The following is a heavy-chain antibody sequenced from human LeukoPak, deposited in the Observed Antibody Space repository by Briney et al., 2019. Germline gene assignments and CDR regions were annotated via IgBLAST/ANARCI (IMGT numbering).Heavy chain of an antibody. V-gene: IGHV3-53*01. J-gene: IGHJ4*02. D-gene: IGHD3-9*01. CDR2: IYSGGST. CDR1: GFTVSSNY. CDR3: ARAETTGYYYYFDY. Sequence: GGSLRLSCAASGFTVSSNYMSWVRQAPGKGLEWVSVIYSGGSTYYADSVKGRFTISRDNSKNTLYLQMNSLRAEDTAAYYCARAETTGYYYYFDYWGQGTLVTVSS.